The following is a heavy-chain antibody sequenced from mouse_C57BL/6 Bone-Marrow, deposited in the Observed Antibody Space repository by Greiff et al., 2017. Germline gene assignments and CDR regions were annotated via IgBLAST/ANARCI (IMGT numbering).Heavy chain of an antibody. D-gene: IGHD2-1*01. CDR2: IYPGSGST. Sequence: QVQLQQPGAELVKPGASVKMSCKASGYTFTSYWITWVKQRPGQGLEWIGDIYPGSGSTNYNEKFKSKATLTVDTSSSTAYMQLSSLTSEDSAVYYCARGVYYGNPYWYFDVWGTGTTGTVSS. CDR3: ARGVYYGNPYWYFDV. CDR1: GYTFTSYW. J-gene: IGHJ1*03. V-gene: IGHV1-55*01.